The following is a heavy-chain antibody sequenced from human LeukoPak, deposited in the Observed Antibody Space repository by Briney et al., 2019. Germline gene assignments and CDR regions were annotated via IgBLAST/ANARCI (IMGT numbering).Heavy chain of an antibody. D-gene: IGHD3-22*01. J-gene: IGHJ4*02. CDR3: AKDLPDYYYDSSAYYYSPFDY. CDR1: GFTFSSYA. Sequence: GGSLRLSCVASGFTFSSYAMSWVRQAPGKGLEWVSSISGSGGGTYYADSVKGRFTISRDNSKNTLYLQMKSLRAEDTAVYYCAKDLPDYYYDSSAYYYSPFDYWGQGTLVTVSS. V-gene: IGHV3-23*01. CDR2: ISGSGGGT.